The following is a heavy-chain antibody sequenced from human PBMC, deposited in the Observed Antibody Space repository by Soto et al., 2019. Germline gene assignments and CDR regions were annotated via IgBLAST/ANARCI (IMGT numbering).Heavy chain of an antibody. CDR1: GFTFSSYS. CDR2: ISSSSSTI. J-gene: IGHJ4*02. D-gene: IGHD5-18*01. V-gene: IGHV3-48*02. Sequence: EVQLVESGGGLVQPGGSLRLSCAASGFTFSSYSMNWVRHAPGKGLELVSYISSSSSTIYYDESVKGRFTISRDNAKNSVYLQLRRLRDEDTAVCYCASCSVVTAGYWGQGTLVTVSS. CDR3: ASCSVVTAGY.